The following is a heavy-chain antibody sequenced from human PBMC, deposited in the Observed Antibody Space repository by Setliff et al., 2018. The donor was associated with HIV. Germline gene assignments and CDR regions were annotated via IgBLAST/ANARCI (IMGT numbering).Heavy chain of an antibody. Sequence: GASVKVSCKAFGYTFSTNAIHWVRQAPGQRLEWMGYINAGDDNTRYSQRLQDRVTIARDTSANTAYMELSSLRSEDTAVYYCARGSCSGCYLSDYWGLGTLVTVSS. CDR1: GYTFSTNA. J-gene: IGHJ4*02. CDR2: INAGDDNT. D-gene: IGHD6-19*01. V-gene: IGHV1-3*01. CDR3: ARGSCSGCYLSDY.